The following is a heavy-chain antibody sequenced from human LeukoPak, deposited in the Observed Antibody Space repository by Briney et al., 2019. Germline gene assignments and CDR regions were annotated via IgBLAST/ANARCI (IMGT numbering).Heavy chain of an antibody. J-gene: IGHJ6*02. CDR1: GYTLTDYY. V-gene: IGHV1-2*06. Sequence: ASVKVSSMASGYTLTDYYMHWVRPAPGQGLEWVGRIKPNSGGTNYAQKFQGRVTMTRDTSISTAYMELSRLRSDDTAVYYCARVGPPDASGMDVWGQGTTVTVSS. D-gene: IGHD2-2*01. CDR3: ARVGPPDASGMDV. CDR2: IKPNSGGT.